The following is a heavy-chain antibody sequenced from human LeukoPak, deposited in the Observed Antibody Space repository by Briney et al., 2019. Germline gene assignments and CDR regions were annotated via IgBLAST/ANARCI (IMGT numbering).Heavy chain of an antibody. Sequence: SETLSLTCTVSGGSISSSSYYWGWIRQPPGKGLEWIGSIYYSGSTYYNPSLKSRVTISVDTSKNQFSLKLGSVTAADTAVYYCARDGKWELKGEADYWGQGTLVTVSS. CDR1: GGSISSSSYY. V-gene: IGHV4-39*07. D-gene: IGHD1-26*01. J-gene: IGHJ4*02. CDR3: ARDGKWELKGEADY. CDR2: IYYSGST.